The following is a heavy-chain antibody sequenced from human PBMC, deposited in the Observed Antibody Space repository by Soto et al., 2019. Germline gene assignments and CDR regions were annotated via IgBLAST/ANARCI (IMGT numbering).Heavy chain of an antibody. V-gene: IGHV3-23*01. Sequence: EVQLLESGGGLVQSGGSMRLSCIASGVTFSTYAMSWVRQAPGKGLEWVSAISGSGGSTYYADSVKGRFTISRDNSKNTVSLQMDSLRAEDTAVYYCAKDRGIIVKAGDAFDVWGQGTKVTVSS. CDR1: GVTFSTYA. CDR3: AKDRGIIVKAGDAFDV. D-gene: IGHD3-16*02. CDR2: ISGSGGST. J-gene: IGHJ3*01.